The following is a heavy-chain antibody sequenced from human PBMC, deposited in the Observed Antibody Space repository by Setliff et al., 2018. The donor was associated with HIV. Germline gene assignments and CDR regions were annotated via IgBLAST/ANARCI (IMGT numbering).Heavy chain of an antibody. D-gene: IGHD2-8*01. V-gene: IGHV1-8*02. Sequence: RASVKVSCKASGYTFTSYDINWVRQATGQGLEWMGWMNPNSGNTGYAQKFQGRVTMTRNTSISTAYMELSSLKSEDTAVYYCASGSGYCRNGDCYIGVHKNPDKCFYDYWGQGTLVTVSS. J-gene: IGHJ4*02. CDR3: ASGSGYCRNGDCYIGVHKNPDKCFYDY. CDR2: MNPNSGNT. CDR1: GYTFTSYD.